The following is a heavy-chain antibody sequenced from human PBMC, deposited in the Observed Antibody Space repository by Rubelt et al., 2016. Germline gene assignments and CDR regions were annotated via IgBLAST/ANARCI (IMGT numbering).Heavy chain of an antibody. CDR1: GLTFGTHW. J-gene: IGHJ4*02. V-gene: IGHV3-7*01. CDR3: VRLINGNFDY. D-gene: IGHD3-16*01. CDR2: INQGGSEK. Sequence: VQLVESGGGVVQPGRSLRLSCAASGLTFGTHWMGWVRQAPGKGLEWVANINQGGSEKYYVDSVEGRFTISRDNAKNSLYLQMNSLRAEDTALYYCVRLINGNFDYWGQGILVTVSS.